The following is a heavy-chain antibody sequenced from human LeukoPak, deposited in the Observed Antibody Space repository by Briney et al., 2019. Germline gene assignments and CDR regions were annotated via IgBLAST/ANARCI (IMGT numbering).Heavy chain of an antibody. Sequence: GGSLRLSCAASGFTFSSYSMNWVRQAPGKGLEWVSYISSSSTTIYYADSVKGRFTISRDNAKNSLYLQMNSLRAEDTAVYYCARGPLLSSDWGQGTLVTVSS. J-gene: IGHJ4*02. CDR3: ARGPLLSSD. V-gene: IGHV3-48*01. CDR2: ISSSSTTI. D-gene: IGHD3-16*01. CDR1: GFTFSSYS.